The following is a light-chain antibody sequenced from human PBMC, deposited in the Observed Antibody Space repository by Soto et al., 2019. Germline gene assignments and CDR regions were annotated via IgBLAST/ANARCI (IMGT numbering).Light chain of an antibody. CDR3: SSYTSSNTWV. J-gene: IGLJ3*02. CDR1: SSDVGGYSY. Sequence: QSALTQPASVSGSPGQSITISCTGTSSDVGGYSYVSWYQQHPGKAPKFMIYEVSNRPSGVSNRFSGSKSGNTASLTISGLQAEDEADYYCSSYTSSNTWVFGGGTKLTVL. CDR2: EVS. V-gene: IGLV2-14*01.